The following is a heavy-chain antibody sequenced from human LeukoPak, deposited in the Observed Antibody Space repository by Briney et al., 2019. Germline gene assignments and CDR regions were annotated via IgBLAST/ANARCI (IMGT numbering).Heavy chain of an antibody. CDR2: IKEDGYEK. Sequence: GGSLRLSCAASGFTFSSYWMSWVRQAPGKGLEWVANIKEDGYEKYYVDSVKGRFTISRENAKNSLYLQMNSLRAEDTAVYYCARDRGNSGYVMYGTWFDPWGQGTLVTVSS. J-gene: IGHJ5*02. V-gene: IGHV3-7*01. D-gene: IGHD5-12*01. CDR3: ARDRGNSGYVMYGTWFDP. CDR1: GFTFSSYW.